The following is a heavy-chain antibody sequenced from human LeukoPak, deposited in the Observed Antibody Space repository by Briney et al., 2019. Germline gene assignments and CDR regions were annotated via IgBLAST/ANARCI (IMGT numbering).Heavy chain of an antibody. D-gene: IGHD6-25*01. Sequence: PSDTLSLTCTVSGGSISSSSYYWGWVRQPPGKGLEWIGNNYYSGSTYYNPSLKGRVTISVDTSKNPFSLNLSSVTAADTAVYYCARRYSNGWENFDYWGQGTLVTVSS. V-gene: IGHV4-39*01. CDR2: NYYSGST. CDR1: GGSISSSSYY. J-gene: IGHJ4*02. CDR3: ARRYSNGWENFDY.